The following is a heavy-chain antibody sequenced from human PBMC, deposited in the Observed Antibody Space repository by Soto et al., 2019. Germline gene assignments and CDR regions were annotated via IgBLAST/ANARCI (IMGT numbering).Heavy chain of an antibody. CDR3: AREEIAVAGTIQH. Sequence: QVQLVQSGAEVKKPGAPVKVSCKASGYTFTSYGISWVRQAPGQGLEWMGWISAYNGNTNYAQKLQGRVTMSKDTAKSPDYMGLRSLRSDDTAVYCCAREEIAVAGTIQHWGQGTLVTVSS. J-gene: IGHJ1*01. V-gene: IGHV1-18*01. CDR1: GYTFTSYG. CDR2: ISAYNGNT. D-gene: IGHD6-19*01.